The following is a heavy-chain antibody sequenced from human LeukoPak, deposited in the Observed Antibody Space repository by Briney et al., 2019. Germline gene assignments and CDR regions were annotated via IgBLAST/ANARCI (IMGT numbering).Heavy chain of an antibody. CDR2: INAGNGNT. J-gene: IGHJ4*02. CDR1: GYTFTNYA. V-gene: IGHV1-3*01. Sequence: GASVTVSFKASGYTFTNYAMHWVRQAPGQGPEWMGWINAGNGNTEYSQKFQDRVTITRAIAASTAYMELSSLTSEDTAVYYCARGSYYYGSGSFMGSYYWGQGTLVTVSS. CDR3: ARGSYYYGSGSFMGSYY. D-gene: IGHD3-10*01.